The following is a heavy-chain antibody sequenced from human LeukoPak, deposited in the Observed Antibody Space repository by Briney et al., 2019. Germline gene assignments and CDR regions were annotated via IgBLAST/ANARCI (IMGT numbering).Heavy chain of an antibody. D-gene: IGHD6-6*01. CDR3: ARYRISSSTFDY. V-gene: IGHV6-1*01. CDR1: GASASSNSAA. CDR2: TYYRSNWYN. J-gene: IGHJ4*02. Sequence: SQTLSPTCPISGASASSNSAAWDWIRHSPLRGLEWLGRTYYRSNWYNDYAVKSRITINPDTSKNQFSLQMNSVTPEDTAIYYGARYRISSSTFDYGGQGTLVTVSS.